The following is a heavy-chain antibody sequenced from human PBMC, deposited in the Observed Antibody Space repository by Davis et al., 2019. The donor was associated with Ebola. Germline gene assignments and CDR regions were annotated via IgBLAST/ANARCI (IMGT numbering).Heavy chain of an antibody. Sequence: GESLKISCAASGFTFSDYYMSWIRQAPGKGLEWVSYISSSSSYTNYADSVKGRFTISRDNAKNSLYLQMNSLRAEDTAVYYWARAHCSSTSCHYYYGMDVWGQGTTVTVSS. V-gene: IGHV3-11*06. CDR3: ARAHCSSTSCHYYYGMDV. CDR2: ISSSSSYT. CDR1: GFTFSDYY. D-gene: IGHD2-2*01. J-gene: IGHJ6*02.